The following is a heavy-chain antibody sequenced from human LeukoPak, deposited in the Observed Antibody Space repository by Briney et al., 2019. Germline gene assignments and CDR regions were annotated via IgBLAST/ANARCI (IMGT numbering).Heavy chain of an antibody. V-gene: IGHV3-7*01. CDR3: ATSDDSSGSD. D-gene: IGHD3-22*01. CDR1: GFTFSGYW. CDR2: INLDGSVR. J-gene: IGHJ4*02. Sequence: GGSLRLSCAASGFTFSGYWMSWVRQGPGKGLEWVANINLDGSVRHYVDSARGRFTISRDNAKNSLYLQMNSLRAEDTALYYCATSDDSSGSDWGQGTLVTVSS.